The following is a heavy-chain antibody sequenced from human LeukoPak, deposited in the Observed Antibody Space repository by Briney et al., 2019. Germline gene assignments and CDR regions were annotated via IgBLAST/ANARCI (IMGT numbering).Heavy chain of an antibody. J-gene: IGHJ3*02. V-gene: IGHV4-34*01. CDR3: ARGRGIAVAGTRRAFDI. CDR2: INHSGST. D-gene: IGHD6-19*01. CDR1: GGSFSGYY. Sequence: PSETLSLTCAVYGGSFSGYYWSWIRQPPGKGLEWIGEINHSGSTNYNPSLKSRVTISVDTSKNQFSLKLSSVTAAATAVYYCARGRGIAVAGTRRAFDIWGQGTMVTVSS.